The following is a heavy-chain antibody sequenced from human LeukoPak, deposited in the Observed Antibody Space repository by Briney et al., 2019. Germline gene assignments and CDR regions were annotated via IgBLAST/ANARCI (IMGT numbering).Heavy chain of an antibody. CDR1: GFPVSSNY. J-gene: IGHJ4*02. CDR2: IYSGGST. CDR3: ARVRYSSSWLDY. V-gene: IGHV3-53*01. Sequence: GGSLRLSFAASGFPVSSNYMSGVHQAPGKGGEGVSVIYSGGSTYYADSVKGRFTISRDNSKNTLYLQMNSLRAEDTAVYYCARVRYSSSWLDYWGQGTLVTVSS. D-gene: IGHD6-13*01.